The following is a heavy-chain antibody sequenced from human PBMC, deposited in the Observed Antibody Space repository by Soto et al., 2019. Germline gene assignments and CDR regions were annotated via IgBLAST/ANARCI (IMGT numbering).Heavy chain of an antibody. CDR2: ISYDGTNK. Sequence: QVQLVESGGGEVQPGRSLTISCAASGFTFSTYGMHWVRQTPGKGLEWVAVISYDGTNKFYSDSVKGRFTISRDNFKNTWTLQMNSLRADDTAVYCCAKDLQSYGDYDYYCYGMDVWGLGTRVTVSS. CDR1: GFTFSTYG. V-gene: IGHV3-30*18. D-gene: IGHD4-17*01. CDR3: AKDLQSYGDYDYYCYGMDV. J-gene: IGHJ6*02.